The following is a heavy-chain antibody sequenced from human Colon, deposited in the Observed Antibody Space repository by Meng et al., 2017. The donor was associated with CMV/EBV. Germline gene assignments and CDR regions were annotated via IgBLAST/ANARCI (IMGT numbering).Heavy chain of an antibody. CDR2: SGFRGGQI. J-gene: IGHJ4*02. CDR1: GFTFSYYE. V-gene: IGHV3-23*01. D-gene: IGHD5-12*01. Sequence: GESLKISCAASGFTFSYYEMNWVRQAPGRGLEWISHSGFRGGQIFYADSVKGRFTVSRDTSSSTVYLQMNSLKAEDTAVYYCARVVATSRLGIFNSWGQGARVTVSS. CDR3: ARVVATSRLGIFNS.